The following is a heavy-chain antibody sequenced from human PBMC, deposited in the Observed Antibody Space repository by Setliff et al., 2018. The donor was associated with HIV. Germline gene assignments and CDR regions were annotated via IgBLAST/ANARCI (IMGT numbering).Heavy chain of an antibody. CDR2: ISATGTTV. J-gene: IGHJ4*02. CDR1: GFMFSDHS. Sequence: LRLSCAASGFMFSDHSFHWVRQAPGEGLEWLSYISATGTTVSYADSVRGRFIISRDSVKSELYLQMKSLRVEDTALYYCVRDQLRWPERWDFDFWGQGTLVTVSS. CDR3: VRDQLRWPERWDFDF. V-gene: IGHV3-48*01. D-gene: IGHD1-26*01.